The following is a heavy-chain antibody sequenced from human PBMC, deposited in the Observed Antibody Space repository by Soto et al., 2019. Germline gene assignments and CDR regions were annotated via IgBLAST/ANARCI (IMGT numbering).Heavy chain of an antibody. Sequence: SETLSLTCTVSGCSLSSSSYYWGWIRQPPGKGLEWIGSIYYSGSTNYNPSLKSRVTISVDTSKNQFSLKLSSVTAADTAVYYCARGATYYDFWSGYYWFDPWGQGTLVTVSS. CDR2: IYYSGST. CDR3: ARGATYYDFWSGYYWFDP. D-gene: IGHD3-3*01. V-gene: IGHV4-39*07. J-gene: IGHJ5*02. CDR1: GCSLSSSSYY.